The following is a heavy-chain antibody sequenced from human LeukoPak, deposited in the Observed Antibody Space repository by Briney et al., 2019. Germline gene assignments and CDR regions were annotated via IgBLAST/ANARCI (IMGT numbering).Heavy chain of an antibody. J-gene: IGHJ3*02. V-gene: IGHV3-43*01. Sequence: PGGSLRLSCAASGFTFDDYTMHWVRQAPGKGLEWVSLISWDGGSTYYADSVKGRFTISRDNSKNSLYLQMNSLRTEDTALYYCAKHRGRWLQFDAFDIWGQGTMVTVSS. CDR2: ISWDGGST. CDR1: GFTFDDYT. CDR3: AKHRGRWLQFDAFDI. D-gene: IGHD5-24*01.